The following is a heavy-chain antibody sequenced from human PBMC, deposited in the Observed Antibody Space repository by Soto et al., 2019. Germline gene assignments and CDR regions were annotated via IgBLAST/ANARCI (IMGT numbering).Heavy chain of an antibody. CDR3: ARVIGRMSYAMDV. V-gene: IGHV3-66*01. J-gene: IGHJ6*02. CDR2: IYSGGNT. CDR1: GFTVGNNY. Sequence: EVQLVESGGGLVQPGGSLKLSCAASGFTVGNNYMNWVRQAPGKGLEWVSVIYSGGNTYFADSVKGRFTVSRDNSKNTLYLQMNSLRVEDTAVYYCARVIGRMSYAMDVWGQGTPVTVSS.